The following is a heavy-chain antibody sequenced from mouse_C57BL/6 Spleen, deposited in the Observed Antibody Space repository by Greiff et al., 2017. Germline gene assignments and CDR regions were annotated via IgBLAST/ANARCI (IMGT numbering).Heavy chain of an antibody. Sequence: QVKLQQSGAELARPGASVKMSCKASGYTFTSYTMHWVKQRPGQGLEWIGYINPSSGYTKYNQKFKDKATLTADKSSSTAYMQLSSLTSEDSAVYYCARDVYDYGFYAMDYWGQGTSVTVSS. CDR1: GYTFTSYT. CDR3: ARDVYDYGFYAMDY. J-gene: IGHJ4*01. V-gene: IGHV1-4*01. CDR2: INPSSGYT. D-gene: IGHD2-4*01.